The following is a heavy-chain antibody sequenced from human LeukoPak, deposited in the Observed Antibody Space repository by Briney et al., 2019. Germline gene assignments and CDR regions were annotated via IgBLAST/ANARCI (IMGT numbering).Heavy chain of an antibody. CDR3: ARDLALVRGVITQPTDY. CDR2: INPSGGST. D-gene: IGHD3-10*01. CDR1: GYTFTSYY. V-gene: IGHV1-46*01. J-gene: IGHJ4*02. Sequence: ASVKVSCKASGYTFTSYYMHWVRQAPGQGLEWMGIINPSGGSTSYAQKFQGRVTMTRDMSTSTVYMELSSLRSEDTAVYYCARDLALVRGVITQPTDYWGQGTLVTVSS.